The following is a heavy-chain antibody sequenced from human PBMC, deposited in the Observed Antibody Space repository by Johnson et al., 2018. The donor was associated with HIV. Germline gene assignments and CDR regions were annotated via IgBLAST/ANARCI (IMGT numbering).Heavy chain of an antibody. D-gene: IGHD6-6*01. V-gene: IGHV3-30*02. Sequence: VQLVESGGGVVQPGGSLRLSCAASGFTFSRYGMHWVRQAPGKGLEWVAFIRYDGSNKYYVDSVKGRFTISRDNSKKTLYLQMNSLRAEDTALYYCAKVHIPARWSAAFDIWGQGTMVTVSS. CDR3: AKVHIPARWSAAFDI. J-gene: IGHJ3*02. CDR1: GFTFSRYG. CDR2: IRYDGSNK.